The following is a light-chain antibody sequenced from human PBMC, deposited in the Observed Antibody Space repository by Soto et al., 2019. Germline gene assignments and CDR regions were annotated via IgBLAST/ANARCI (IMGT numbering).Light chain of an antibody. CDR3: CSYAGSSTLYV. CDR1: SSDVGSYNL. V-gene: IGLV2-23*02. CDR2: EVS. Sequence: QSAPTQPASVSGSPGQSITISCTGTSSDVGSYNLVSWYQQHPGKAPKLMIYEVSKRPSGVSNRFSGSKSGNTASLTISGLQAEDEADYYCCSYAGSSTLYVFGTGTELTVL. J-gene: IGLJ1*01.